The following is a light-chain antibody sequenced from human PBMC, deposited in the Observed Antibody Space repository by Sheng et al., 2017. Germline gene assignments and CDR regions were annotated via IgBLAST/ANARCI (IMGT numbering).Light chain of an antibody. V-gene: IGLV1-51*01. CDR3: ATWDSSLSAGV. CDR2: DDN. Sequence: QSVLTQPPSVSAAPGQKVTISCSGSGSNIGNNHVSWYQHLPGRAPKLLIYDDNQRPSGIPDRFSGSRSGTSATLGISGLQTGDEADYSCATWDSSLSAGVFGGGTKLTVL. J-gene: IGLJ3*02. CDR1: GSNIGNNH.